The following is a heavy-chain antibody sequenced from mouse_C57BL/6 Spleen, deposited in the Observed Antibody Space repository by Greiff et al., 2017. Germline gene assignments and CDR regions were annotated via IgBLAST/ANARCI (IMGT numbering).Heavy chain of an antibody. Sequence: EVQLQPSGAELVKPGASVKLSCTASGFNIKDYYMHWVKQRTEQGLEWIGRIDPEDGETKSAQKFQGQATITADKSSNAAYLQLSSLTSEGTPVYYCAIVLYYDYSYYFDFWGQGTTLTVSS. J-gene: IGHJ2*01. CDR3: AIVLYYDYSYYFDF. V-gene: IGHV14-2*01. CDR1: GFNIKDYY. D-gene: IGHD2-4*01. CDR2: IDPEDGET.